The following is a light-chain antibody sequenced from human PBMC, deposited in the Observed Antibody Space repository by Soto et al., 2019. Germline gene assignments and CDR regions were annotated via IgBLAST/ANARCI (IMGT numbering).Light chain of an antibody. J-gene: IGLJ1*01. CDR2: EVN. Sequence: QSALTQPPSASGSPGQSVTISCTGTSSDVGAYNYVSWYQLHPGKAPKLMIYEVNKRPSGVPDHFSASKSGNTASLTVSGLQAEEEADYYCSSSAVSNHTWVFGTGTKLTVL. CDR3: SSSAVSNHTWV. V-gene: IGLV2-8*01. CDR1: SSDVGAYNY.